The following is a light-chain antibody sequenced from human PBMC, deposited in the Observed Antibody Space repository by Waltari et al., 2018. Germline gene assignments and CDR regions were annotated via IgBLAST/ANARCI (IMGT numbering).Light chain of an antibody. Sequence: SSELTQPPALSVSPGQTATITCSGDPLQNKYSCWYQQKPGQHPILITHEDTKRASGIPERFSGSNSGNTATLTISGTQALDEADYFCQAWESTTVIFGGGTKLTVL. CDR1: PLQNKY. J-gene: IGLJ2*01. V-gene: IGLV3-1*01. CDR2: EDT. CDR3: QAWESTTVI.